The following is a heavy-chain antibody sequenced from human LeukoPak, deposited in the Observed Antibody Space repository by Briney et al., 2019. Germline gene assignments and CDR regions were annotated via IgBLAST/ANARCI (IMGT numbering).Heavy chain of an antibody. J-gene: IGHJ4*02. Sequence: ASVKVSCKASGYTFTSYGISWVRQAPGQGLEWMGWICAYNGNTNYAQTLQGRVTNTTDPSTSTAYMALRGLRSDDTAVYYCARVQVTCFDYWGQGTLVTVSS. D-gene: IGHD2-21*02. CDR3: ARVQVTCFDY. CDR1: GYTFTSYG. CDR2: ICAYNGNT. V-gene: IGHV1-18*01.